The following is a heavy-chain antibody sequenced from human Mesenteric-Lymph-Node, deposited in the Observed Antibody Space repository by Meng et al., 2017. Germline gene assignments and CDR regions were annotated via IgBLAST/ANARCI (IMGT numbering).Heavy chain of an antibody. CDR2: IDYSGSS. CDR1: GGRISSGGYY. CDR3: ARVGWRQWSFDL. Sequence: LQGAGPGRGRPCQTLSLTCTVSGGRISSGGYYVSWFRQPPGKGLELIGHIDYSGSSSYNPSLKNRVTISIDTSNNQFSLKLSSVTAADTAGYYCARVGWRQWSFDLWGRGTLVTVSS. J-gene: IGHJ2*01. D-gene: IGHD5-18*01. V-gene: IGHV4-30-4*01.